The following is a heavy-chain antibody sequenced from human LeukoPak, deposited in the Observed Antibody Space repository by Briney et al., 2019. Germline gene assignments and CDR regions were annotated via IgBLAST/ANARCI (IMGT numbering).Heavy chain of an antibody. CDR3: VRQPDSARYGFDY. D-gene: IGHD1-14*01. CDR2: IGSAGYT. CDR1: GFTFDNND. J-gene: IGHJ4*02. V-gene: IGHV3-13*01. Sequence: GGSLRLSCEVSGFTFDNNDMRWVRHTTGKGLEWVSAIGSAGYTYYADSIRGRFTITRDNAKQSLYLQMNSLRVEDTAVYHCVRQPDSARYGFDYWGRGTQVTVSS.